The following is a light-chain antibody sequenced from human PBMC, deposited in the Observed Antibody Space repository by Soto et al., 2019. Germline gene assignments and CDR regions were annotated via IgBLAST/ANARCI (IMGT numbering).Light chain of an antibody. CDR2: GSS. V-gene: IGKV3-20*01. Sequence: EIVLTQSPDTLSLSPGERATLSCRASQSVSSTYLAWYQQKPGQAPRLLIYGSSSRATGIPDRFSGSGSGTDFTLTISRLEPEDFALYYCQQYGSSPGTVGQGTKLEIK. CDR1: QSVSSTY. J-gene: IGKJ2*01. CDR3: QQYGSSPGT.